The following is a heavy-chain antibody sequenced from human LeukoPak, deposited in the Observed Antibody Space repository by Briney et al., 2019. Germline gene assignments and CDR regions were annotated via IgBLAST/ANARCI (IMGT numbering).Heavy chain of an antibody. CDR1: GFTFSSSG. V-gene: IGHV3-30*02. Sequence: GGSLRLSCAASGFTFSSSGMHWVRQAPGKGRGWVASMGHDGSNRYYADSVKGRFTVSRDESKKTWYLQMDSLRAEATAVYYCERGTHVLLWFGELYLNDYWGQGTLVTVSS. CDR2: MGHDGSNR. D-gene: IGHD3-10*01. CDR3: ERGTHVLLWFGELYLNDY. J-gene: IGHJ4*02.